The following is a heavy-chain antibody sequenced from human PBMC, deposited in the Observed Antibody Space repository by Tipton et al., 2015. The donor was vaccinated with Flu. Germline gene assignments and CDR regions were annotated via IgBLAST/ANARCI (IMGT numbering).Heavy chain of an antibody. V-gene: IGHV4-38-2*01. CDR2: VHQTGSP. CDR3: SRRQYSNYVSEPKSWFDP. Sequence: TLSLTCSVSGDSIGSPYFWGWIRQPPGKGLEWIGNVHQTGSPYYNPSLRSRVTIGVDRAKNQFSLTVTSVTAADTAVDYCSRRQYSNYVSEPKSWFDPWGQGTLVTVSS. J-gene: IGHJ5*02. CDR1: GDSIGSPYF. D-gene: IGHD3-16*01.